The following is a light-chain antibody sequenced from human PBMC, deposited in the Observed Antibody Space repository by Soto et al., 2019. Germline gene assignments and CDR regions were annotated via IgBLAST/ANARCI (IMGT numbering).Light chain of an antibody. CDR2: AAS. CDR3: QQLNSYPLWT. CDR1: QGISSY. V-gene: IGKV1-9*01. Sequence: DIQLTQSPSFLSASVGDRVTITCRASQGISSYLAWYQQKPGKAPKLLIYAASTLQSWVPSRFSGSGSGTEVTLTISSLQPEDVATYYCQQLNSYPLWTFGQGTKVEIK. J-gene: IGKJ1*01.